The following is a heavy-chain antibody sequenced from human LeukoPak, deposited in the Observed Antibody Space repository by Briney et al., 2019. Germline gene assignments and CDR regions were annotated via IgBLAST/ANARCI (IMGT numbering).Heavy chain of an antibody. CDR1: GFTFSSYG. V-gene: IGHV3-30*02. CDR3: AKGFYDFWSGYYTPFDS. J-gene: IGHJ4*02. D-gene: IGHD3-3*01. Sequence: GGSLRLSCAASGFTFSSYGMHWVRQAPGKGLEWVAFIRYDGSNKYYADSVKGRFTISRDNSKNTLYLQMNSLRAEDTAVYYCAKGFYDFWSGYYTPFDSWGQGTLVTVSS. CDR2: IRYDGSNK.